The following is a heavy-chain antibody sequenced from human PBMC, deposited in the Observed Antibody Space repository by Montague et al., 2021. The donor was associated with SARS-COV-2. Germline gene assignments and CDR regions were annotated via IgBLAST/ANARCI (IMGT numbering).Heavy chain of an antibody. CDR2: IYYSGNT. Sequence: SETLSLTCTVTGGPISGSSYYWGWIRQSPGKGLEWIGSIYYSGNTYYSPSLKSRLTISVDTSKNQFSLKLNSVTAADTALYYCARREHSYGWDDWGQGTLVTVSS. J-gene: IGHJ4*02. D-gene: IGHD3-16*02. CDR1: GGPISGSSYY. V-gene: IGHV4-39*01. CDR3: ARREHSYGWDD.